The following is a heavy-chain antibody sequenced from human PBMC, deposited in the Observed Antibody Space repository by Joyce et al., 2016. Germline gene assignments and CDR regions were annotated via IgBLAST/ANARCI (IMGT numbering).Heavy chain of an antibody. CDR3: ARSAVRGTLSPFFDY. CDR1: GYSFTSYW. V-gene: IGHV5-51*01. Sequence: EVQLVQSGGEVKKPGESLKISCKGVGYSFTSYWLVWVGQMPGKGLELMGIINPEDSDTRYSPSFPCQVTISVDRSIKTAHLRWGSLRASDTAIYYCARSAVRGTLSPFFDYWGQGSLVTVSS. J-gene: IGHJ4*02. D-gene: IGHD3-16*01. CDR2: INPEDSDT.